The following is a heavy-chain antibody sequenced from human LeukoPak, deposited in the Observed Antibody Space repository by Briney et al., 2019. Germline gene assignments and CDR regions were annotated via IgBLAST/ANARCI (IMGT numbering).Heavy chain of an antibody. D-gene: IGHD4-23*01. CDR1: GFTFDDYG. V-gene: IGHV3-20*04. CDR2: INWNGDST. J-gene: IGHJ4*02. CDR3: ARFVDFGGFDY. Sequence: GGSLRLSCAASGFTFDDYGTTWVRQAPGKGLEWVSSINWNGDSTHYADSVRGRFTISRDNAKNSLYLQMNSLRAEDTAFYYCARFVDFGGFDYWGQETLVTVSS.